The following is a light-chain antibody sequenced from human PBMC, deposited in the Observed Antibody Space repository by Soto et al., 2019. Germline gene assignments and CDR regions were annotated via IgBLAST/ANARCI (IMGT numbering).Light chain of an antibody. V-gene: IGKV2-28*01. CDR3: MPARRAPRT. Sequence: DIVLTHSPLPLPFTPGEPASISCRSSQSLLHSNGNIYLDWYLQTPGQSPQLLIYLGSIRASGVPDRFSGSGSGTGFTLKITRVGAEDVGVYYCMPARRAPRTFGLGPKVEIK. CDR1: QSLLHSNGNIY. CDR2: LGS. J-gene: IGKJ1*01.